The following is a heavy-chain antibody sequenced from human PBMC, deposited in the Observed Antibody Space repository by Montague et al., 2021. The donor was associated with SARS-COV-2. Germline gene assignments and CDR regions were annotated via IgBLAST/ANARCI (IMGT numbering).Heavy chain of an antibody. Sequence: SLRLSCAASGFTFSSYAMSWVRQAPGKGLEWVSEITGSGGTTYYADSGKGRFTISRDNSKYTLFLQMHSLRAEDTAIYYCAKHRTETTPFDYWGQGTLVTVSS. CDR1: GFTFSSYA. CDR3: AKHRTETTPFDY. V-gene: IGHV3-23*01. D-gene: IGHD1-7*01. CDR2: ITGSGGTT. J-gene: IGHJ4*02.